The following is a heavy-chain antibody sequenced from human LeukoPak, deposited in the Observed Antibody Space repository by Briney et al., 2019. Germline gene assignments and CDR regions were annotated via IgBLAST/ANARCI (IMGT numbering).Heavy chain of an antibody. CDR3: AIAQSWDELFDS. Sequence: PGGSLRLSCAASGFTFSSYWMHWVRQPPGKGLEWVSFISINTDTFYADSVRGRFTISRDSSKNTLFLQMNSLRDEDSAVYYCAIAQSWDELFDSWGQGTLVTVSS. J-gene: IGHJ4*02. D-gene: IGHD1-26*01. CDR1: GFTFSSYW. CDR2: ISINTDT. V-gene: IGHV3-21*04.